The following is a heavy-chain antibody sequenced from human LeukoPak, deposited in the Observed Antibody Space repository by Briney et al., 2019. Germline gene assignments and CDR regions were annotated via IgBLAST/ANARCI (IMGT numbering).Heavy chain of an antibody. CDR2: VRYNGNDK. D-gene: IGHD1-26*01. J-gene: IGHJ3*02. V-gene: IGHV3-30*02. CDR3: AKEGAMFFDI. Sequence: PGGSLRLSCAASGFTFTAYGMQWVRQAPGKGLEWVAFVRYNGNDKYYADSVKGRFTISRDNSKNTVDLQMDSPRAEDTAVYYCAKEGAMFFDIWGQGTMVTVSS. CDR1: GFTFTAYG.